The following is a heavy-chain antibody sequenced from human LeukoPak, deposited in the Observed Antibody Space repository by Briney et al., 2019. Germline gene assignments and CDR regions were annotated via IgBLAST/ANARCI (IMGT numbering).Heavy chain of an antibody. D-gene: IGHD3-3*01. CDR1: GGSISDYY. V-gene: IGHV4-59*01. CDR3: ARGDFCSKSNCYLRPMDV. CDR2: IYYSGTT. Sequence: PSETLSLTCTVSGGSISDYYWNWIRQPPGKGLEWIGYIYYSGTTTYNPSLKSRVTMSVDTAKNQFSLKLRSVTAADTAIYYCARGDFCSKSNCYLRPMDVWGKGTTVTVSS. J-gene: IGHJ6*03.